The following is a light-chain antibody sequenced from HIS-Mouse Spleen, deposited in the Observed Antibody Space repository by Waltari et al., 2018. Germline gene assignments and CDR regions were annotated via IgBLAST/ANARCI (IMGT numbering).Light chain of an antibody. Sequence: QSALTQPASVSGSPGQSITISCTGTSSDVGSYNLVSWYQQHPGKAPKLMIYEGSKRPSGVSNRFSGSKSGNTASLTISGLQAEDEADYYCCSYAGSSTNWVFGGGTKLTFL. V-gene: IGLV2-23*01. CDR1: SSDVGSYNL. CDR2: EGS. J-gene: IGLJ3*02. CDR3: CSYAGSSTNWV.